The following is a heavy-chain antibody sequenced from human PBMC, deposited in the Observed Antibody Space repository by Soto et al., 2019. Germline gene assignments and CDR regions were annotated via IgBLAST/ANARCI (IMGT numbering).Heavy chain of an antibody. Sequence: QVQLVQSGAEVKKPGSSVKVSCKASGGTFSSYAISWVRQAPGQGLEWMGGFIPIFGTANYAQKFQGRATITADASMSTAYMELSSLRSEDTAVYYCARGRYYGSGSRTDYYYYYGIDVWGQGTTVTVSS. J-gene: IGHJ6*02. D-gene: IGHD3-10*01. V-gene: IGHV1-69*12. CDR3: ARGRYYGSGSRTDYYYYYGIDV. CDR2: FIPIFGTA. CDR1: GGTFSSYA.